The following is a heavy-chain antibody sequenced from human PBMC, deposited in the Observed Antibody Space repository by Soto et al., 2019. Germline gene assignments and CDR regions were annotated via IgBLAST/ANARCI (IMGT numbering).Heavy chain of an antibody. Sequence: QVQLQQWGAGLLKPSETLSLTCAVYGGSFSGYYWSWIRQPPGKGLEWIGEINHSGSTNYNPSLKSRVTISVDTSKNQFSLKLSSVTAADTAVYYCARGGYCSGGSCDFDYWGQGTLVTVSS. CDR1: GGSFSGYY. J-gene: IGHJ4*02. V-gene: IGHV4-34*01. CDR3: ARGGYCSGGSCDFDY. CDR2: INHSGST. D-gene: IGHD2-15*01.